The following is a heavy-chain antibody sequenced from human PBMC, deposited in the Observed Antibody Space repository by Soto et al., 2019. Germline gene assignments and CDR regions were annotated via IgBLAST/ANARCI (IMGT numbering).Heavy chain of an antibody. J-gene: IGHJ4*02. V-gene: IGHV1-69*01. CDR3: TRAIGSGGVMGGFDY. CDR1: GGTFNMFA. Sequence: QVELVQSGAQVKKPGSAVKVSCKASGGTFNMFAMNWVRQAPGHALEWMGGIIPIFDAPRYSEQFQGRVTITVDESTSTAYMELSSLTSDDTAIYYCTRAIGSGGVMGGFDYWGQGTLVTVSS. D-gene: IGHD3-16*01. CDR2: IIPIFDAP.